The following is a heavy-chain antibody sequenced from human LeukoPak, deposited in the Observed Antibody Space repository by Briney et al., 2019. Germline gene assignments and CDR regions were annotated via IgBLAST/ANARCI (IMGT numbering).Heavy chain of an antibody. D-gene: IGHD4-23*01. J-gene: IGHJ4*02. V-gene: IGHV1-2*02. CDR3: ARIEVDYGGNSGLDY. CDR1: GYTFTGYY. Sequence: GASVKVSCKASGYTFTGYYMHWVRQAPGQGLEWMGWINPNSGGTNYAQKFQGRVTMTRDTSISTAYMELSRLRSDDTAVYYCARIEVDYGGNSGLDYWGQGTLVTVSS. CDR2: INPNSGGT.